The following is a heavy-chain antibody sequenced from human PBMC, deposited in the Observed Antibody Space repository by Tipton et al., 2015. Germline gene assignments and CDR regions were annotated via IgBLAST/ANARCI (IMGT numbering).Heavy chain of an antibody. CDR3: AKEGHSSGSYTSRGTYFDY. Sequence: SLRLSCVVSGFSLRNYVMAWVRQAPGKGLEWVPGISASGGRTYYADSVRGRFTISRDNSKSTLYLQMDSLRAEDTAVYYCAKEGHSSGSYTSRGTYFDYWGQGTLVTVSS. CDR2: ISASGGRT. D-gene: IGHD6-19*01. CDR1: GFSLRNYV. V-gene: IGHV3-23*01. J-gene: IGHJ4*02.